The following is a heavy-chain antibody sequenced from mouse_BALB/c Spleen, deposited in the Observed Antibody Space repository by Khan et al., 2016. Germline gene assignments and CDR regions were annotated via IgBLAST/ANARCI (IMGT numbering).Heavy chain of an antibody. V-gene: IGHV3-2*02. CDR1: GYSITSDYA. CDR2: ISYSGST. J-gene: IGHJ2*01. CDR3: AREDEDYFDY. Sequence: VQLKESGPGLVKPSQSLSLTCTVTGYSITSDYAWNWIRQFPGNKLEWMGYISYSGSTSYKPSLKSRISITRDTSKNQFFLQLNSMTTEDTATYYGAREDEDYFDYWGQGTTLTVSS.